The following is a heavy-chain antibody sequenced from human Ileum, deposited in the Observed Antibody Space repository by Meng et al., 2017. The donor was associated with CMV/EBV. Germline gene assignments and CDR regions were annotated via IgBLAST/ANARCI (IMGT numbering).Heavy chain of an antibody. V-gene: IGHV4-4*01. CDR1: GDSISNHLW. D-gene: IGHD2-8*02. J-gene: IGHJ4*02. CDR2: ISHSEDT. Sequence: CAVSGDSISNHLWWNWVRQSPGKGLEWIGEISHSEDTKFNPSLQSRVTISLDKTNNHFSLRLTSVTAADTGVYFCARSPGFWSFDYWGRGTLVTVSS. CDR3: ARSPGFWSFDY.